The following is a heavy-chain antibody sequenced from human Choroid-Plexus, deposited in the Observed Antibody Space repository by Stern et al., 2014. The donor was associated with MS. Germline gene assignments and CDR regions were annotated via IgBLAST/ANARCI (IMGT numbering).Heavy chain of an antibody. V-gene: IGHV3-30*18. CDR3: AKDRQYLTYFCDH. D-gene: IGHD2/OR15-2a*01. CDR2: VSYDGSNN. Sequence: QVQLVQSGGGVVQPGRPLRLSCVASGFTFGSCAMHWVRQAPGKGLEWVAGVSYDGSNNDYADSVKGRFTISRDNSQNTLYMQMSSLRPEDTAVYYCAKDRQYLTYFCDHWGQGSLVTVSS. CDR1: GFTFGSCA. J-gene: IGHJ5*02.